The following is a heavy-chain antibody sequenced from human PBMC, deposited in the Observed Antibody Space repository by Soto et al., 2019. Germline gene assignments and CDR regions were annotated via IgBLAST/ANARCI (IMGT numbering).Heavy chain of an antibody. D-gene: IGHD2-8*01. V-gene: IGHV3-33*01. CDR3: ARGLNLRLGTDY. CDR1: GVTFSSYG. J-gene: IGHJ4*02. Sequence: PRLSCAASGVTFSSYGMHWVRQAPGKGLEWVAVIWYHGSNTYYADSVKGRFTISRDNSKNTLYLQMNSLRAEDTAVYHCARGLNLRLGTDYWGQGTMVTVSS. CDR2: IWYHGSNT.